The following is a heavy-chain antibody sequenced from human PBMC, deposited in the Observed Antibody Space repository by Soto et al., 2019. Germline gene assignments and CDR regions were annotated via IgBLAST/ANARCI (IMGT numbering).Heavy chain of an antibody. CDR3: VRGGGSYLGASDC. CDR2: IKQDETEK. D-gene: IGHD1-26*01. CDR1: GFTFSNYW. Sequence: PGGSLRLSCVASGFTFSNYWMSWFRQAPGTGPEWVANIKQDETEKYYVGSVKGRFTISRDNARSSLYLQMNSLRAEDTAVYYCVRGGGSYLGASDCWGQGTLVTVSS. V-gene: IGHV3-7*05. J-gene: IGHJ4*02.